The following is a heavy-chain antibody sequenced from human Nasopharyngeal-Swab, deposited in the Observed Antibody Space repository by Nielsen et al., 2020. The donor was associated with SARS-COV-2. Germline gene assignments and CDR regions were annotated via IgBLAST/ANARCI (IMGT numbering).Heavy chain of an antibody. CDR2: ISSSSSYT. J-gene: IGHJ4*02. CDR3: AGGDGFPEGDY. Sequence: GGSLRLSCAASGFTFSDYYMSWIRQAPGKGLEWVSYISSSSSYTNYADSVKGRFTISRDNAKNSLYLQMNSLRAEDTAVYYCAGGDGFPEGDYWGQGTLVIVSS. CDR1: GFTFSDYY. D-gene: IGHD5-24*01. V-gene: IGHV3-11*03.